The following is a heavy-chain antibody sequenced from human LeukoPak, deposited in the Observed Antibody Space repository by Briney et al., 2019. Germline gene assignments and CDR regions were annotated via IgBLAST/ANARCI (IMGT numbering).Heavy chain of an antibody. CDR2: MNPNSGNT. Sequence: ASVKVSCKASGYTFTSYDINWVRQATGQGLEWMGWMNPNSGNTGYAQKFQGRVTMTRNTSISTAYMELSSLRSEDTAVYYCVYDSSGYYYTFDYWGQGTLVTVSS. J-gene: IGHJ4*02. D-gene: IGHD3-22*01. CDR1: GYTFTSYD. V-gene: IGHV1-8*01. CDR3: VYDSSGYYYTFDY.